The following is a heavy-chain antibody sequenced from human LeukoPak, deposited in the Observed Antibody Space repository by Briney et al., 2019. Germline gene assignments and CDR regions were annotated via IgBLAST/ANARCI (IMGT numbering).Heavy chain of an antibody. V-gene: IGHV4-34*01. D-gene: IGHD2-2*01. CDR3: ARGRCSSTTCYDAGDY. Sequence: SETLSLTCAVYGGSFSGYYWSWIRQPPGKGLEWIGEINHSGSTNYNPSLKSRVTISVDTSKNQFSLKLSSVTAADTAVYYCARGRCSSTTCYDAGDYWGQGTLVTVSS. J-gene: IGHJ4*02. CDR2: INHSGST. CDR1: GGSFSGYY.